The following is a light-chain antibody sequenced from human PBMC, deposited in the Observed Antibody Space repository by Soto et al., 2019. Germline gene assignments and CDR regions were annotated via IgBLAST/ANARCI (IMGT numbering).Light chain of an antibody. CDR2: AAS. V-gene: IGKV1-9*01. CDR3: QQFNNYPLT. Sequence: IQMTQSPSSLSPSVGDRVTITCRASQGISSYLAWYQQKPGKAPKLLIYAASILQSGVPSRFGGSGSGTDFTLTISSLQPEDFETYYCQQFNNYPLTFGGGTKVDIK. CDR1: QGISSY. J-gene: IGKJ4*01.